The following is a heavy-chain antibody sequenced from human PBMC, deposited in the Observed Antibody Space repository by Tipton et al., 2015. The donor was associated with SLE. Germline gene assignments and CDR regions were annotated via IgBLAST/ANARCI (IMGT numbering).Heavy chain of an antibody. Sequence: TLSFTCTVSGGSISSYYWGWIRQPPGKGLEWIGSISHSGSTYYNPSLKSRVTISVDTSKNQFSLKLSSVTAADTAVYYCAIRGVVTGYFDYWGQGTLVTVSS. V-gene: IGHV4-39*07. CDR3: AIRGVVTGYFDY. CDR2: ISHSGST. D-gene: IGHD3-3*01. CDR1: GGSISSYY. J-gene: IGHJ4*02.